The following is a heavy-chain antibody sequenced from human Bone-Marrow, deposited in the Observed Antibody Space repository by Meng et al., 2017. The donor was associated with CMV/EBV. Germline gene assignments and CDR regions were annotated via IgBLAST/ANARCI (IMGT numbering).Heavy chain of an antibody. J-gene: IGHJ6*01. CDR2: IKSKTDGGTT. CDR1: GFTFSNAW. CDR3: TTGPAAILHYYYGMDV. D-gene: IGHD2-2*02. V-gene: IGHV3-15*01. Sequence: GGSLRLSCAASGFTFSNAWMSWVRQAPGKGLEWVGRIKSKTDGGTTDYAAPVKGRFTISRDDSKNTLYLQMNSLKTEDTAVYYCTTGPAAILHYYYGMDVWGQGTTVTGSS.